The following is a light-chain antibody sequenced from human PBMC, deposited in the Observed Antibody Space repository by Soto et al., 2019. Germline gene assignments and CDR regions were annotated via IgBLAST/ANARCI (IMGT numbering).Light chain of an antibody. CDR1: SSDVGSSNS. V-gene: IGLV2-14*01. CDR2: DVS. CDR3: SSYTSSTTYV. J-gene: IGLJ1*01. Sequence: QSALTQPASVSGSPGQSITISCTGTSSDVGSSNSVSWYQQHPGKAPKLMIYDVSNRPSGVSNRFSGSKSGNTAFLTISGLQAEDEADYYCSSYTSSTTYVFGTGTKVTVL.